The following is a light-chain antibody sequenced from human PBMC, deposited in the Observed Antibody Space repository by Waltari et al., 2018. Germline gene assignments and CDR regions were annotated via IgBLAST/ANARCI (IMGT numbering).Light chain of an antibody. CDR2: WAS. CDR3: QEYYTTPGT. Sequence: DIVMTQSPDSLTLSLGERATISCKSTQNILYHANNKNYLAWYQQKPGQPPKLLFYWASTRQSGVPDRFIGSGSATDFTLTITSLQAEDVAVYYCQEYYTTPGTFGQGTKLEV. J-gene: IGKJ2*01. CDR1: QNILYHANNKNY. V-gene: IGKV4-1*01.